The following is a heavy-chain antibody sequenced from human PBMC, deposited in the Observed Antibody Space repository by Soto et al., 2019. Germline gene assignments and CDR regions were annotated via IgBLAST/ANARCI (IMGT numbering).Heavy chain of an antibody. CDR1: GGSFSGYY. CDR3: AWGSRDDAFDI. CDR2: INHRGST. J-gene: IGHJ3*02. Sequence: SETLSLTCAVYGGSFSGYYWSWIRQPPGKGLEWIGEINHRGSTNYNPSLKSRVTISVDTSKNQFSLKLSSVTAADTAVYYCAWGSRDDAFDIWGQGTMVT. V-gene: IGHV4-34*01.